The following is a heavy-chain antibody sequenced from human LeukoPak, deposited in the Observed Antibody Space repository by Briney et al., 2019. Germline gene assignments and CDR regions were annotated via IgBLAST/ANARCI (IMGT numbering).Heavy chain of an antibody. CDR3: ARREAVAGTEDFLDY. J-gene: IGHJ4*02. Sequence: GESLKISCKGSGYTFTTYWIGWVRQIPGKGLEWMGIIYPGDSDTRYSPSFQGQVTISADRSISTAYLQWSSPKASDTAIYYCARREAVAGTEDFLDYWGQGTLVTVSS. CDR2: IYPGDSDT. V-gene: IGHV5-51*01. D-gene: IGHD6-19*01. CDR1: GYTFTTYW.